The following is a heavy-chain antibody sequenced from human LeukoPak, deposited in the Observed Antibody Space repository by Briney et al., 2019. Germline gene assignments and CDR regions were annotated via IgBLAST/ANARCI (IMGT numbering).Heavy chain of an antibody. V-gene: IGHV3-23*01. D-gene: IGHD2-15*01. CDR2: ISGGGPRT. Sequence: PGGSLRLSCAASGFTFSTYAMNWIRQAPGKGLEWVSTISGGGPRTYYADSVKGRFTISRDNANNPVYLLMSSLRAEDTAVYYCAKGTCTAKSCYGNAFDMWGQGTKVTVSS. J-gene: IGHJ3*02. CDR3: AKGTCTAKSCYGNAFDM. CDR1: GFTFSTYA.